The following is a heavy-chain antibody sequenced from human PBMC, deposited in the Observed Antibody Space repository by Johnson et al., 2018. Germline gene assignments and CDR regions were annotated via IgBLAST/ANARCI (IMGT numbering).Heavy chain of an antibody. CDR1: GGSFTGYF. Sequence: QVQLQQWGAGLLKPSETLSLTCDVYGGSFTGYFWSWIRQPPGKGLEWIGEVNHSGNTNYNPSLKSRVTISGDTSKNQFSLKLSSVTAADTAVYYCARGFGQRSRWGQGTLVTVSS. CDR3: ARGFGQRSR. J-gene: IGHJ4*02. CDR2: VNHSGNT. V-gene: IGHV4-34*01. D-gene: IGHD3-3*01.